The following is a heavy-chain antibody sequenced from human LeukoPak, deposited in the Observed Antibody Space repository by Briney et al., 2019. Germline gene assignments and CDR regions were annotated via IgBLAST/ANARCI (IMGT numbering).Heavy chain of an antibody. Sequence: SETLSLTCTVSGGSISSSSYYWGWIRQPPGKGLEWIGSIYYSGSTYYNPSLKSRVTISVDTSKNQFSLKLSSVTAADTAVYYCARDDGSEAFDIWGQGTMVTVSS. D-gene: IGHD3-10*01. CDR1: GGSISSSSYY. CDR3: ARDDGSEAFDI. J-gene: IGHJ3*02. V-gene: IGHV4-39*07. CDR2: IYYSGST.